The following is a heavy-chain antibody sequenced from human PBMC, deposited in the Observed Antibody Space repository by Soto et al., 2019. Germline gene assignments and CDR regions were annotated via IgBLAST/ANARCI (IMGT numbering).Heavy chain of an antibody. CDR2: ISYDGSNK. CDR1: GFTFSSYG. D-gene: IGHD3-10*01. V-gene: IGHV3-30*18. Sequence: VQLVESGGDVVQPGRSLRLSCAASGFTFSSYGMHWVRQAPGKGLEWVAVISYDGSNKYYADSVEGRFNISRDNSKNTLFLKMNTLRAEDTAVYYCAKDQRWFGELLRSAYYYYGLDVWGQGTTVSVSS. CDR3: AKDQRWFGELLRSAYYYYGLDV. J-gene: IGHJ6*02.